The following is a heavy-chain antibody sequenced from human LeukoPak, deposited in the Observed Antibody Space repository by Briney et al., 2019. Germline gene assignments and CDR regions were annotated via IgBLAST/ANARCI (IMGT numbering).Heavy chain of an antibody. J-gene: IGHJ4*02. CDR3: ARSNYDFWSGYGDY. CDR2: IYPGDSDT. CDR1: GYSFTSYW. V-gene: IGHV5-51*01. D-gene: IGHD3-3*01. Sequence: GESLKISCKGSGYSFTSYWIGWVRQMPGKGLGWRGIIYPGDSDTRYSPSFQGQVTISADKSISTAYLQWSSLKASDTAMYYCARSNYDFWSGYGDYWGQGTLVTVSS.